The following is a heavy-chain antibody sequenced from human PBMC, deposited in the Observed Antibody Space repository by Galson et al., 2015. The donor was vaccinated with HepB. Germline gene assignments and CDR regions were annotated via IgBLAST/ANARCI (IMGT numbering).Heavy chain of an antibody. CDR3: AKDRLALVAARTFDY. V-gene: IGHV3-23*01. Sequence: SLRLSCAASGFTFSRYAMSWVRQAPGKGLEWVSAISGSGGRTYYADSVKGRFTISRDNSKNTLYLQMDSLRAEDTAVYYCAKDRLALVAARTFDYWGQGTLVGVYS. J-gene: IGHJ4*02. D-gene: IGHD6-6*01. CDR1: GFTFSRYA. CDR2: ISGSGGRT.